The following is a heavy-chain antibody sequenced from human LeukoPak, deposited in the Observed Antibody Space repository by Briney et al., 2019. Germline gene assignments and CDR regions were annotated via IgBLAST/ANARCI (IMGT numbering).Heavy chain of an antibody. D-gene: IGHD5-12*01. V-gene: IGHV1-69*13. J-gene: IGHJ4*02. CDR2: IIPIFGTA. Sequence: ASAKVSCKASGGTFSSYAISWVRQAPGQGLEWMGGIIPIFGTANYAQKFQGRVTITADESTSTAYMELSSLRSEDTAVYYCAREKYSGYDSLCFDYWGQGTLVTVSS. CDR3: AREKYSGYDSLCFDY. CDR1: GGTFSSYA.